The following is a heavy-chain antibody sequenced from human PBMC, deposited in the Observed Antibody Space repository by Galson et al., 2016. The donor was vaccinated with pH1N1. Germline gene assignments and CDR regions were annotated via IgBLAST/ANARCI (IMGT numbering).Heavy chain of an antibody. CDR3: VRGALDMTSTLDIYYLDY. CDR2: IRYNGNT. D-gene: IGHD2-2*03. Sequence: ETLSLTCTVSGGSISSYHWNWIRQPPGKGLEWIGHIRYNGNTNSHPSPRSRFSMSVDPPRSQFSLTLTSVTAADTAMYYCVRGALDMTSTLDIYYLDYWGQGILVTVTS. J-gene: IGHJ4*01. V-gene: IGHV4-59*01. CDR1: GGSISSYH.